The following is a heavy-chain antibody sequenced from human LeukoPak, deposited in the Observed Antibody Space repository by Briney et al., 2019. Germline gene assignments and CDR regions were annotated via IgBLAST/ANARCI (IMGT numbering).Heavy chain of an antibody. CDR3: ANSRYDSSGYYGIIGY. V-gene: IGHV3-21*01. D-gene: IGHD3-22*01. Sequence: PWGSLTLTCAASGFTISSYGMSWVRQAPGKALHWVSSISRSNIYKYYADSVKDLFTISRDNAKNSLYLQMNSLRAEDTAVYYCANSRYDSSGYYGIIGYWGQGTLVTVSS. CDR2: ISRSNIYK. CDR1: GFTISSYG. J-gene: IGHJ4*02.